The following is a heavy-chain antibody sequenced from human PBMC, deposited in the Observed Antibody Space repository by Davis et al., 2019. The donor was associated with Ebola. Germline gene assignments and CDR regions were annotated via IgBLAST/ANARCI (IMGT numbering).Heavy chain of an antibody. J-gene: IGHJ4*02. Sequence: GESLKISCAASGFIFSNYAMSWVRQAPGGGLEWVAGISVTGADIKYADSVRGRFSISRDDSKNTLYLQMDSLRAEDTAVFYCAEGGTNNFLGANWGQGTLVTVS. CDR3: AEGGTNNFLGAN. V-gene: IGHV3-23*01. CDR1: GFIFSNYA. D-gene: IGHD2-8*01. CDR2: ISVTGADI.